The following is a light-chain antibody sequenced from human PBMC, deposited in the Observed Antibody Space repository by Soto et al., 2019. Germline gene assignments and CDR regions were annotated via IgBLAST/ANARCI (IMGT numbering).Light chain of an antibody. V-gene: IGKV3-15*01. J-gene: IGKJ5*01. CDR2: DVS. Sequence: EIVMTQSPDTLSVSPGERATLNCRAGQGVTTNFAWYQQKSGQSPRLLIYDVSIRATGVPARFSATGSETDFTLTISGLQSGDSAVYFCQQYNNWPFSFGQGTRLEIK. CDR1: QGVTTN. CDR3: QQYNNWPFS.